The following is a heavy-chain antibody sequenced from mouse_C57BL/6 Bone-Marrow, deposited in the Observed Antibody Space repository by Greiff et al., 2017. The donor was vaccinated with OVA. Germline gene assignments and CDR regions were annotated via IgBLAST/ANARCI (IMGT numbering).Heavy chain of an antibody. CDR3: TTPREYYGSRPSYWYFDV. J-gene: IGHJ1*03. D-gene: IGHD1-1*01. CDR2: IDPEDGDT. CDR1: GFNINDYY. Sequence: VQLQPSGAELVRPGASVKLSCTASGFNINDYYMHWVKQRPERGLEWIGRIDPEDGDTEYAPKFQGTATMPADTSSNTAYLQRSSLTSEDTAVYYCTTPREYYGSRPSYWYFDVWGTGTTVTVSA. V-gene: IGHV14-1*01.